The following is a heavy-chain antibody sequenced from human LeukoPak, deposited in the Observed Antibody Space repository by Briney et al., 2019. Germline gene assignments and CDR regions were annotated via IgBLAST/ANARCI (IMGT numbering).Heavy chain of an antibody. J-gene: IGHJ2*01. Sequence: SETLSLTCAVYGGSFSGYYWSWIRQPPGKGLEWIGEINHSGNTNYNPSLKSRVTISVDTSKNQFSLKLSSVTAADTAVYYCARGRGIQLWLNWYFDLWGRGTLVTVSS. CDR1: GGSFSGYY. CDR3: ARGRGIQLWLNWYFDL. V-gene: IGHV4-34*01. CDR2: INHSGNT. D-gene: IGHD5-18*01.